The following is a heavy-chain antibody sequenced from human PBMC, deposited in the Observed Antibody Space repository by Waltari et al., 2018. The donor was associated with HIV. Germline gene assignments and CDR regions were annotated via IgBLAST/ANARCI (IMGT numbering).Heavy chain of an antibody. D-gene: IGHD4-17*01. CDR1: GFTFSYYY. CDR2: IAVSSAYT. V-gene: IGHV3-11*05. Sequence: QVHLVESGGDLVKPGGSLSLSCVASGFTFSYYYMTWIRQAPGKRLEGVSYIAVSSAYTNYGDSVKGRFTMSRDDAKKSLFLQMNSLRPEDTAVYYCARVARGLRQGTFDIWGQGTMVTVSS. CDR3: ARVARGLRQGTFDI. J-gene: IGHJ3*02.